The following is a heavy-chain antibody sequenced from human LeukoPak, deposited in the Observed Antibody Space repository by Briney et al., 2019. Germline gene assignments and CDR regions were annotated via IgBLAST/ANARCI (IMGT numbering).Heavy chain of an antibody. J-gene: IGHJ4*02. D-gene: IGHD2-2*01. CDR1: GFTFSSYS. Sequence: PGGSLRLSCAASGFTFSSYSMNWVRQAPGKGLEWVSYISSSSSTIYYADSVKGRFTISRDNAKNSLYLQMNSLRAEDTAVYYCARDFVVVPAAAYYFDYWGQGTLVTVSS. CDR2: ISSSSSTI. V-gene: IGHV3-48*04. CDR3: ARDFVVVPAAAYYFDY.